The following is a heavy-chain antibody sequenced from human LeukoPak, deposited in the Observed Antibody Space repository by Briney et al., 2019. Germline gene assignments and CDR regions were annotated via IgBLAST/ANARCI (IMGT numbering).Heavy chain of an antibody. J-gene: IGHJ3*02. Sequence: GESLKISCKGSGYSFTSYWIGWVRQMPGKGLEWMGIIYPGDSDTRYSPSFQGQVTISADKSISTAYLQWSSLKASDTAMCYCARLFNFWSGYYRSNAFDIWGQGTMVTVSS. D-gene: IGHD3-3*01. CDR1: GYSFTSYW. V-gene: IGHV5-51*01. CDR2: IYPGDSDT. CDR3: ARLFNFWSGYYRSNAFDI.